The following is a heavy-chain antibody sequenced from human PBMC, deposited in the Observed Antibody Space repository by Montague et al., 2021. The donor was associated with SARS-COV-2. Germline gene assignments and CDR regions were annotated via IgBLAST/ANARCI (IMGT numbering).Heavy chain of an antibody. CDR2: IDWDDDK. CDR3: ARTHYDFLPAYYYDMDV. CDR1: GFSLSTSGMC. D-gene: IGHD3-9*01. Sequence: PALVKPTQTLTLTCTFSGFSLSTSGMCVSWVRQPPGKALEWLARIDWDDDKYYSTSLKTRLTISKDTSKNQVVLTMTNMDPVDTATYYCARTHYDFLPAYYYDMDVWGQGTTVTVSS. J-gene: IGHJ6*02. V-gene: IGHV2-70*11.